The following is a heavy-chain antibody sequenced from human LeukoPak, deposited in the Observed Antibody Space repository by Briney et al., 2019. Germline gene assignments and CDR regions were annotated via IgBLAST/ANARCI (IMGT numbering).Heavy chain of an antibody. CDR3: ARHWEPASDDVDYFDY. Sequence: KPSETLSLTCTVSGGSISSYYWSWIRQPPGKGLEWIGYIYTSGSTNYNPSLKSRVTISVDTSKNQFSLKLSSVTAADTAVYYCARHWEPASDDVDYFDYWGQGTLVTVSS. V-gene: IGHV4-4*09. CDR2: IYTSGST. D-gene: IGHD1-14*01. J-gene: IGHJ4*02. CDR1: GGSISSYY.